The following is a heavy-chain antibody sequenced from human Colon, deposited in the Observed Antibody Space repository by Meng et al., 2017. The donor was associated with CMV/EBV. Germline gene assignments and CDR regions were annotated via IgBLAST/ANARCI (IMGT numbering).Heavy chain of an antibody. CDR2: IYTSGST. CDR3: ARASAWREDYFDY. D-gene: IGHD1-26*01. J-gene: IGHJ4*02. V-gene: IGHV4-4*07. CDR1: GGSISHYC. Sequence: VQLPDSGPDLVKPSAPPSPTCTVSGGSISHYCWSWIRQPAAKGLEWIGRIYTSGSTNYNPSLESRVTMSVDTSKNQFSLRVTSVTAADTAVYYCARASAWREDYFDYWGQGTLVTVSS.